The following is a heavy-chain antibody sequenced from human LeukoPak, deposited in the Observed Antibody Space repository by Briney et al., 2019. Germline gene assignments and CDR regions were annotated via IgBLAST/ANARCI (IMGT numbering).Heavy chain of an antibody. CDR1: GGSISSYY. J-gene: IGHJ5*02. V-gene: IGHV4-59*01. CDR3: ARDIGFGSPRWFDP. CDR2: IYYSGST. D-gene: IGHD3-10*01. Sequence: SETLSLTCTVSGGSISSYYWSWIRQPPGKGLEWIGYIYYSGSTNYNPSLKSRVTISVDTSKNQFSLKLSSVTAADTAVYYCARDIGFGSPRWFDPWGQGTLVTVSS.